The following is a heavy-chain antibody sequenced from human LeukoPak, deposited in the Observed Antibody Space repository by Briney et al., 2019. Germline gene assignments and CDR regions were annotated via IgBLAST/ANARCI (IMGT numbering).Heavy chain of an antibody. CDR2: IKQDGSEK. J-gene: IGHJ4*02. Sequence: AGGSLRLSCAASGLTFSNYWMDWVRQAPGKGLEWVANIKQDGSEKNYVDSVKGRFIISRDNAENSLYLQMNTLRADDTAVYYCARDGFGTGSNWGQGTLVTVSS. V-gene: IGHV3-7*03. CDR1: GLTFSNYW. D-gene: IGHD3-16*01. CDR3: ARDGFGTGSN.